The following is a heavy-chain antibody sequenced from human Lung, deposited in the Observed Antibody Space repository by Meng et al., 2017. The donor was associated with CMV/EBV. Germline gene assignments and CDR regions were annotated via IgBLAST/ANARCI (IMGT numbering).Heavy chain of an antibody. CDR3: ARDSRGSWYYSHGDYYYGMDV. J-gene: IGHJ6*02. D-gene: IGHD6-13*01. Sequence: GGSLRLXCAASGFTFSSYAMHWVRQAPAKGLEWVAVISYDGSNKYYADSVKGRFTISRDNSKNTLYLQMNSLRAEDTAVYYCARDSRGSWYYSHGDYYYGMDVWGQGXTVTVSS. CDR1: GFTFSSYA. V-gene: IGHV3-30-3*01. CDR2: ISYDGSNK.